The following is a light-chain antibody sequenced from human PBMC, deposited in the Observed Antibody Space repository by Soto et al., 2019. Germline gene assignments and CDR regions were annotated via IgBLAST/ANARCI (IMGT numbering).Light chain of an antibody. J-gene: IGKJ4*01. V-gene: IGKV1-33*01. CDR1: QDISNY. CDR3: KQYEDLPRT. CDR2: DAS. Sequence: DIQMTQSPSSLSASVGDRVTITCQASQDISNYLNWYQQKPGKAPKLLIFDASNVETGVPSRFSGSGSGTDFTFTIHSLQPEDAATYYCKQYEDLPRTFGGGTKVGIK.